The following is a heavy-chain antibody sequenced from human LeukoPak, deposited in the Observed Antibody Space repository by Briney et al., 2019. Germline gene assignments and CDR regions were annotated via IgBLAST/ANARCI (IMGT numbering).Heavy chain of an antibody. V-gene: IGHV3-23*01. CDR1: GFTFSSYA. D-gene: IGHD3-16*02. Sequence: GGSLRLSCAASGFTFSSYAMSWVRQAPGKGLEWVSAISGSGGSTYYADSVKGRFTISRDNSKNTLYLQMNSLRAEDTAVYYCAKDIQARGSYHLRHGTFDYWGQGTLVAVSS. CDR2: ISGSGGST. CDR3: AKDIQARGSYHLRHGTFDY. J-gene: IGHJ4*02.